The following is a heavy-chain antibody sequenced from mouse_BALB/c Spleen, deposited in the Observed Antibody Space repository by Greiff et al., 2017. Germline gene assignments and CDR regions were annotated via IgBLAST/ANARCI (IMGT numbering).Heavy chain of an antibody. CDR1: EYEFPSHD. V-gene: IGHV5-2*01. Sequence: EVQGVESGGGLVQPGESLKLSCESNEYEFPSHDMSWVRKTPEKRLELVAAINSDGGSTYYPDTMERRFIISRDNTKKTLYLQMSSLRSEDTALYYCARLDGNYVEAWFAYWGQGTLVTVSA. CDR3: ARLDGNYVEAWFAY. D-gene: IGHD2-1*01. CDR2: INSDGGST. J-gene: IGHJ3*01.